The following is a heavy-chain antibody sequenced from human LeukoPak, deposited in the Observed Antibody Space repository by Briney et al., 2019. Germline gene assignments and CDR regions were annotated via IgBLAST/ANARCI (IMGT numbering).Heavy chain of an antibody. CDR3: ARDSGPLDT. V-gene: IGHV3-33*08. CDR1: GFTFSSYS. CDR2: IWYDGSNT. J-gene: IGHJ5*02. D-gene: IGHD1-1*01. Sequence: PGGSLRLSCAASGFTFSSYSMNWVRQAPGKGLEWVAVIWYDGSNTYYPDSVKGRFTISRDDSKNTLYLQMNSLRAEDTAVYYCARDSGPLDTWGQGTLVTVSS.